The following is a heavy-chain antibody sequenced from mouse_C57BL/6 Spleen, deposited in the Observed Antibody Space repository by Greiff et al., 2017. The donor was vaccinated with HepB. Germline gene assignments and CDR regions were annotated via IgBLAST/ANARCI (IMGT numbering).Heavy chain of an antibody. Sequence: QVQLQQSGAELVKPGASVKISCKASGYAFSSYWMNWAKQRPGKGLEWIGQIYPGDGDTNYNGKFKGKATLTADKSSSTAYMQLSSLTSEDSAVYFCARKGANWVNFDYWGQGTTLTVSS. CDR1: GYAFSSYW. J-gene: IGHJ2*01. V-gene: IGHV1-80*01. CDR3: ARKGANWVNFDY. CDR2: IYPGDGDT. D-gene: IGHD4-1*01.